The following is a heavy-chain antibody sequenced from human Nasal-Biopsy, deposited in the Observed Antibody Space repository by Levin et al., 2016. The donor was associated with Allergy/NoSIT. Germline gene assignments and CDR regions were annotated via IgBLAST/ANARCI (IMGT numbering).Heavy chain of an antibody. CDR3: ASEYFYGVGSSLSWLGP. CDR1: GGSVNSPGYY. CDR2: IYHSGST. J-gene: IGHJ5*02. D-gene: IGHD3-10*01. Sequence: SETLSLTCTVSGGSVNSPGYYWSWIRQPPGKGLEWIGYIYHSGSTNYNPSLKSRLTISMDTSNNLFSLMLTSVTAADTGIYYCASEYFYGVGSSLSWLGPWGQGVWVTVS. V-gene: IGHV4-61*08.